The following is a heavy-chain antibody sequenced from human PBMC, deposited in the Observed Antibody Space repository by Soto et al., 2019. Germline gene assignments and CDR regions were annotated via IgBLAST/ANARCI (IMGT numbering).Heavy chain of an antibody. Sequence: LRLSCVASGLTFGSRAMSWVRQAPGEGLQWVSTITDTGGDSKYADSVRGRFVISRDNSKKTLYLQMTSLTAEDSAMYFCARGSTDSYPGSRIFDFWGRGTLVTVSS. D-gene: IGHD3-10*01. J-gene: IGHJ4*02. CDR1: GLTFGSRA. CDR2: ITDTGGDS. CDR3: ARGSTDSYPGSRIFDF. V-gene: IGHV3-23*01.